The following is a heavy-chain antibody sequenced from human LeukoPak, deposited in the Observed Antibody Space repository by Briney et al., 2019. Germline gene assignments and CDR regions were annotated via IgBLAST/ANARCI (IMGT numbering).Heavy chain of an antibody. J-gene: IGHJ4*02. Sequence: SQTLSLTCSVSGGSISSGSYYWSWIRQSPGKGLEWIGYIYYTETSYNPSLKSRVTISADTSKNQFSLKLYSVTAADTAVYYCATRKLGNDYWGQGTLVTVSS. CDR2: IYYTET. CDR1: GGSISSGSYY. V-gene: IGHV4-61*01. D-gene: IGHD7-27*01. CDR3: ATRKLGNDY.